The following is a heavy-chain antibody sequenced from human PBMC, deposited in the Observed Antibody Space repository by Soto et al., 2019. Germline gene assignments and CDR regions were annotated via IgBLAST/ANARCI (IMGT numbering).Heavy chain of an antibody. V-gene: IGHV1-2*02. D-gene: IGHD3-22*01. CDR1: SYMFTGYY. Sequence: GASGKVSFMASSYMFTGYYIHWVRQAPGQGLEWMGWINPNSGGTKYAEKFQGRVSMTGDTSITTAYLELSSLTSDDTAVYYCATDRVAFDMWGQGTKVTVSS. J-gene: IGHJ3*02. CDR3: ATDRVAFDM. CDR2: INPNSGGT.